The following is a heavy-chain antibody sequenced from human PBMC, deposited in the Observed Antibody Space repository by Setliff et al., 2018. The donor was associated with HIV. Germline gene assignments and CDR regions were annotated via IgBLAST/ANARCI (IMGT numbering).Heavy chain of an antibody. Sequence: SLTCTVSGGSISSGGYYWSWIRQHPGKGLEWIGYIYYSGSTYYNPSLKSRVTISVDTSKNQLSLNVTSVTAADTAVYYCARSSRGYCSGGSCYGFDPWGQGNLVTVSS. J-gene: IGHJ5*02. CDR1: GGSISSGGYY. V-gene: IGHV4-31*03. D-gene: IGHD2-15*01. CDR2: IYYSGST. CDR3: ARSSRGYCSGGSCYGFDP.